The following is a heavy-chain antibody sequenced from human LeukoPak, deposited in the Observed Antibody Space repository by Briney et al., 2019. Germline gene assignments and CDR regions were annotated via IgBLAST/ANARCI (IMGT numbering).Heavy chain of an antibody. CDR2: IIPIFGTA. V-gene: IGHV1-69*05. CDR1: GGTFSSYA. D-gene: IGHD3-16*02. Sequence: SVKVSCKASGGTFSSYAISWVRRAPGQGLEWMGRIIPIFGTANYAQKFQGRVTITTDESTSTAYMELSSLRSEDTAVYYCARDPLRLGELSFPFDPWGQGTLVTVSS. J-gene: IGHJ5*02. CDR3: ARDPLRLGELSFPFDP.